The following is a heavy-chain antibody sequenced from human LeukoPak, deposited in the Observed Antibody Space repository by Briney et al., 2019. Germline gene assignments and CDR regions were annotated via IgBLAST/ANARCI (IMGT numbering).Heavy chain of an antibody. J-gene: IGHJ3*02. CDR2: IRNKANRYTT. D-gene: IGHD2-15*01. V-gene: IGHV3-72*01. CDR1: GFTFSDHY. Sequence: PGGSLRLSCAASGFTFSDHYMDWVRQAPGKGLEWVGRIRNKANRYTTEYAASVKGRFTISRDDSKNSVYVQMNRLKTEDTAVYYCARGKDGGFDIWGQGTTVTASS. CDR3: ARGKDGGFDI.